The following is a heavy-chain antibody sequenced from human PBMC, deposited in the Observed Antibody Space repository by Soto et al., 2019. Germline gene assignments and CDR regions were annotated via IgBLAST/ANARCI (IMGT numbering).Heavy chain of an antibody. J-gene: IGHJ3*02. V-gene: IGHV3-48*01. CDR2: ISVGSGSI. Sequence: EEQLVESGGGLVQPGGSLRVSCAASGFSFRSYAMNWVRQAPGKGLEWVSYISVGSGSIFYADSVKGRFTISRDDAKNSLYLQMNTLIGEDTAVYYCVRDDRWAFDIWCQGTMVTVSS. D-gene: IGHD3-22*01. CDR1: GFSFRSYA. CDR3: VRDDRWAFDI.